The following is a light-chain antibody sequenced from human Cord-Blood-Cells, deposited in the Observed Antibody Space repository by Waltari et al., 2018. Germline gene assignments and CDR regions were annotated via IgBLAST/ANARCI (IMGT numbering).Light chain of an antibody. Sequence: QSVLTQPPSASGTPGQRVTISCSGSSSNIGSNYVYWYQQLPGTAPKLLIYRINQRPSGVPARFSGSKSGTSASLAISGLRSEDEADYYCAAWDDSLSGWVFGGGTKLTVL. V-gene: IGLV1-47*01. CDR3: AAWDDSLSGWV. CDR1: SSNIGSNY. CDR2: RIN. J-gene: IGLJ3*02.